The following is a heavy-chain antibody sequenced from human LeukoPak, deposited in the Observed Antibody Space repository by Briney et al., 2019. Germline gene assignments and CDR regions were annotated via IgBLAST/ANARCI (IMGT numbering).Heavy chain of an antibody. J-gene: IGHJ4*02. V-gene: IGHV4-38-2*01. Sequence: PSETLSLTCAVSGYSISSGYYWGWIRQPPGKGLEWIGSIYHSGSTYYNPSLKSRVTISVDTSKNQFSLKLSSVTAADTAVYYSARHTMVRGVIIGPVDYWGQGTLATVSS. CDR1: GYSISSGYY. D-gene: IGHD3-10*01. CDR2: IYHSGST. CDR3: ARHTMVRGVIIGPVDY.